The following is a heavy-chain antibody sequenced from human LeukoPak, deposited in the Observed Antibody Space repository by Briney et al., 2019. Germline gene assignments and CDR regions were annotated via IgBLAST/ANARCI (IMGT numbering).Heavy chain of an antibody. J-gene: IGHJ4*02. D-gene: IGHD5-24*01. CDR2: INHSGST. V-gene: IGHV4-34*01. Sequence: PSETLSLTCTVSGASISGYYWSWIRQPPGKGLEWIGEINHSGSTNYNPSLKSRVTISVDTSKNQFSLKLSSVTAADTAVYYCAREGDEMATIDGFDYWGQGTLVTVSS. CDR3: AREGDEMATIDGFDY. CDR1: GASISGYY.